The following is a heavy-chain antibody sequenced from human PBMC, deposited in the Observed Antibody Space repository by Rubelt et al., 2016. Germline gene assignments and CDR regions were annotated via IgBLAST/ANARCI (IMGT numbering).Heavy chain of an antibody. CDR2: ISSSSSYK. D-gene: IGHD2-21*02. CDR1: GFTFSSYG. Sequence: VQLVESGGGVVQPGRSLRLSCAASGFTFSSYGMHWVRQAQGKGLEWVSSISSSSSYKYYADSLKGRFTISRDNAKNSLYLQMNSLRAEDTAVYYCARGAGLVVTETTDFDYWGQGTLVTVSS. J-gene: IGHJ4*02. V-gene: IGHV3-21*01. CDR3: ARGAGLVVTETTDFDY.